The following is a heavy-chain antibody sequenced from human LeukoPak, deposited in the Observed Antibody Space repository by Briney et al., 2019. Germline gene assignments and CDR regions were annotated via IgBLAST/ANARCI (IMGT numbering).Heavy chain of an antibody. CDR2: INGGSSTT. Sequence: GGSLRLSCAASGFTFSSYDMSWVRQAPGKGLEWVSAINGGSSTTYYADSVKGRFTISRDYSKNTLYLQMNGLRAEDTALYYCAKLVSGWYDDWGQGTLATVSS. V-gene: IGHV3-23*01. CDR1: GFTFSSYD. CDR3: AKLVSGWYDD. J-gene: IGHJ5*02. D-gene: IGHD6-19*01.